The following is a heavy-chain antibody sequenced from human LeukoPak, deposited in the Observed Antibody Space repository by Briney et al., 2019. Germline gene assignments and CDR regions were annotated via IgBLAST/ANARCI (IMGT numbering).Heavy chain of an antibody. CDR2: INHSGST. CDR3: ARSRRGWFDP. D-gene: IGHD3-10*01. CDR1: GGSFSGYY. V-gene: IGHV4-34*01. J-gene: IGHJ5*02. Sequence: SETLSFTCAVYGGSFSGYYWSWIRQPPGKGLEWIGEINHSGSTNYNPSLKSRVTISVDTSKNQFSLKLSSVTAADTAVYYCARSRRGWFDPWGQGTLVTVPS.